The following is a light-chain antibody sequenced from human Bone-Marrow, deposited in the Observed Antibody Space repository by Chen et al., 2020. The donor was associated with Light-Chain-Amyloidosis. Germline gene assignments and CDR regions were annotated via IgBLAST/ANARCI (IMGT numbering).Light chain of an antibody. CDR2: DDS. CDR1: NIGSTS. CDR3: HVWDSSRDRPV. J-gene: IGLJ3*02. Sequence: SYVLTQPSSVSVAPGQTATIACGGNNIGSTSVPWYQQTPVQAPLLVVYDDSDRPSGIPERLSGSNSGNTATLTISRVEAGDEADYYCHVWDSSRDRPVFGGGTKLTVL. V-gene: IGLV3-21*02.